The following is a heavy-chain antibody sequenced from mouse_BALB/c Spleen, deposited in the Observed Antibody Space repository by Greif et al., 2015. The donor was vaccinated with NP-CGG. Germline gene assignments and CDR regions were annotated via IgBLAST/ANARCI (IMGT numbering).Heavy chain of an antibody. CDR1: GFTFSDFY. V-gene: IGHV7-1*02. CDR3: ARADGYYVRFAY. D-gene: IGHD2-3*01. Sequence: EVMLVESGGGLVQPGGSLRLSCATSGFTFSDFYMEWVRQPPGKRLEWIAASRNKANDYTTEYSASVKGRFIVSRDTSQSILYLQMNALRAEDTAIDYCARADGYYVRFAYWGQGTLVTVSA. CDR2: SRNKANDYTT. J-gene: IGHJ3*01.